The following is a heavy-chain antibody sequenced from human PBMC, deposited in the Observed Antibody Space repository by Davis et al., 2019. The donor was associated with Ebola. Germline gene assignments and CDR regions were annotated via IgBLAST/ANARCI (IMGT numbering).Heavy chain of an antibody. J-gene: IGHJ4*02. D-gene: IGHD1-26*01. V-gene: IGHV3-21*01. CDR2: ISSSSSYI. CDR3: ARGGSWGLGGEDY. CDR1: GFTFSSYS. Sequence: GESLKISCAASGFTFSSYSMNWVRQAPGKGLEWVSSISSSSSYIYYADSVKGRFTISRDNAKNSLYLQMNSLRAEDTAVYSCARGGSWGLGGEDYWGQGTLVTVSS.